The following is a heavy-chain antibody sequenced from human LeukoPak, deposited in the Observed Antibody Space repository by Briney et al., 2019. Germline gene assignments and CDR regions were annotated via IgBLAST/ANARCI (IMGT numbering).Heavy chain of an antibody. V-gene: IGHV3-30-3*01. Sequence: GGSLRLSCAASGFIFSSYDMHWVRQAPGMGLEWVAVISYDGSNKYYADSVKGRFTISRDNSKNTLYLQMNSLRPEDTAVYYCARDRYSSSWYDIDYWGQGTLVTVSS. J-gene: IGHJ4*02. CDR1: GFIFSSYD. D-gene: IGHD6-13*01. CDR3: ARDRYSSSWYDIDY. CDR2: ISYDGSNK.